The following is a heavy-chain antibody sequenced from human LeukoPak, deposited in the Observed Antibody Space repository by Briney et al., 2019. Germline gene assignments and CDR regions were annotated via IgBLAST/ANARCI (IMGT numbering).Heavy chain of an antibody. Sequence: GGSLRLSCAAPGFTFSSYWMHWVRQAPGKGLVWVSRINSDGSSTSYADSVKGRFTISRDNAKNTLYLQMNSLRAEDTAVYYCARWDYKEYYFDYWGQGTLVTVSS. CDR2: INSDGSST. D-gene: IGHD4-4*01. V-gene: IGHV3-74*01. CDR3: ARWDYKEYYFDY. CDR1: GFTFSSYW. J-gene: IGHJ4*02.